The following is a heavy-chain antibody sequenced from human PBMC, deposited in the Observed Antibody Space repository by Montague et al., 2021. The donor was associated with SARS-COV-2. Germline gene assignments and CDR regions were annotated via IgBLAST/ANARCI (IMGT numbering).Heavy chain of an antibody. V-gene: IGHV4-31*03. D-gene: IGHD1/OR15-1a*01. CDR3: ARGFNKEYIGAFDI. CDR1: GGSISSGGYF. J-gene: IGHJ3*02. Sequence: TLSLTCTVSGGSISSGGYFWSWIRQHPGKGLEWIGYIYYSGSTYCNPSLESRVTISLDTSKNQFSLKLSSVTAADTAVYYCARGFNKEYIGAFDIWGQGTMVTVSS. CDR2: IYYSGST.